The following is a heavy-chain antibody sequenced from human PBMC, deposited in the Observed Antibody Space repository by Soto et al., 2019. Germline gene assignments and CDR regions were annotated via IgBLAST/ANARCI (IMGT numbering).Heavy chain of an antibody. CDR1: GGTIGSGGYH. D-gene: IGHD1-1*01. J-gene: IGHJ4*02. CDR2: IYYSGST. V-gene: IGHV4-61*08. Sequence: PSETLCLTCTVSGGTIGSGGYHWSWKRKGTGKGLEWIGYIYYSGSTNYNPSLQRRVTISVDTSKNQFSLKLSSVTAADTAVYYCARLRYNWNSGDQFDYWGQGTLVTVSS. CDR3: ARLRYNWNSGDQFDY.